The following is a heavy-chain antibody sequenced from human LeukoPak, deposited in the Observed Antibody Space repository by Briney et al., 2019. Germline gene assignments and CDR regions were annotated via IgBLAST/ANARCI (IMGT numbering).Heavy chain of an antibody. CDR3: TPSIAVAGSLDY. V-gene: IGHV3-15*01. J-gene: IGHJ4*02. D-gene: IGHD6-19*01. CDR2: IKSKTDGGTT. Sequence: PGGSLRLSCVASGFTLSNVWMSWVRQAPGKGREWVGRIKSKTDGGTTDYAAPVKGRFTISRDDSKNTLNLQMNSLKTEDTAVYYCTPSIAVAGSLDYWGQGTLVTVSS. CDR1: GFTLSNVW.